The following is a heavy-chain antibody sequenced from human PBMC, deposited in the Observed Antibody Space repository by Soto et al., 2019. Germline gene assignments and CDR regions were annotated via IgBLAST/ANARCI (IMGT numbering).Heavy chain of an antibody. CDR3: AKSISSSSAPGYYYGMDV. D-gene: IGHD6-6*01. CDR1: GFIFSSYG. J-gene: IGHJ6*02. CDR2: ISYDGSNK. V-gene: IGHV3-30*18. Sequence: QVRLVESGGGVVQPGRSLRLSCTASGFIFSSYGMHWVRQAPGKGLEWVVVISYDGSNKYYADSVKGRFTISRDNSKNTLYLQMNSLRAEDTAVYYCAKSISSSSAPGYYYGMDVWGQGTTVTVSS.